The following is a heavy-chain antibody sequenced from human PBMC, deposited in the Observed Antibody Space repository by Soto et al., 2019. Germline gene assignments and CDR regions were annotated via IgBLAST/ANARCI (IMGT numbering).Heavy chain of an antibody. CDR3: IKYGAD. V-gene: IGHV3-74*03. Sequence: EVHLVESGEGLVQPGGSLRLSCAASGFTFSTYYMHWVRQAPGKGLEWVSRINIDGSFTTYTESVKGRFTIFRDNAKNTLYLQMNSLRAEDTAVYYCIKYGADWGQGTLVTVSS. CDR2: INIDGSFT. CDR1: GFTFSTYY. J-gene: IGHJ4*02. D-gene: IGHD1-26*01.